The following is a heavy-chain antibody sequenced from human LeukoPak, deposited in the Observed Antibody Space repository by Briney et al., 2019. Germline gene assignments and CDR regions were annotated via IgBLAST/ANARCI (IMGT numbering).Heavy chain of an antibody. D-gene: IGHD2-15*01. CDR1: GGSISSYY. CDR2: IYYSGST. CDR3: AREAPGDCCGGSCSPRLYYCYYVDV. V-gene: IGHV4-59*01. J-gene: IGHJ6*03. Sequence: SETLSLTSTVSGGSISSYYWSWIRQPPGKGLGWIGYIYYSGSTNYNPPLKRRVTISVDTSKSQSSLKLSSVTAADTAVYYGAREAPGDCCGGSCSPRLYYCYYVDVWGKGTTVTVSS.